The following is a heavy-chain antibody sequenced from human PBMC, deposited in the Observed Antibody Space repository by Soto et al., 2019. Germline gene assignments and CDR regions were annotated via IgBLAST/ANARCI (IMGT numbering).Heavy chain of an antibody. J-gene: IGHJ3*02. CDR3: AKGGVVVAATQGYAFDI. V-gene: IGHV3-23*01. D-gene: IGHD2-15*01. CDR1: GFTFSSYA. Sequence: GGSLRLSCAASGFTFSSYAMSWVRQAPGKGLEWVSAISGSGGSTYYADSVKGRFTISRDNSKNTLYLQMNSLRAEDTAVYYCAKGGVVVAATQGYAFDIWGQGTMVTVSS. CDR2: ISGSGGST.